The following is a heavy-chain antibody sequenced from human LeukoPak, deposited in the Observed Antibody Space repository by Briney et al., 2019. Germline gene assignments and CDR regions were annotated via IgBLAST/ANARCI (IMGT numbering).Heavy chain of an antibody. V-gene: IGHV3-23*01. J-gene: IGHJ6*03. CDR2: ISGSGGST. Sequence: GGSLRLSCAASGFTFSSYAMSWVRRAPGKGLEWVSAISGSGGSTYYADSVKGRFTISRDNSKNTLYLQMNSLRAEDTAVYYCAKGATYDFWSGYSLFMDVWGKGTTVTVSS. D-gene: IGHD3-3*01. CDR1: GFTFSSYA. CDR3: AKGATYDFWSGYSLFMDV.